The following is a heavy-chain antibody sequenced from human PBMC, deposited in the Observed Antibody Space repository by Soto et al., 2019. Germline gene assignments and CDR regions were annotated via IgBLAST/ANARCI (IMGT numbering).Heavy chain of an antibody. J-gene: IGHJ3*02. CDR3: VRGPRYCSGGSCYPDAFDI. D-gene: IGHD2-15*01. Sequence: ASVKVSCKASGYTFTSYDINWVRQATGQGLEWMGWMNPNSGNTGYAQKFQGRVTMTRNTSISTAYMELSSLRSEDTAVYYCVRGPRYCSGGSCYPDAFDIWGQGTMVTVSS. V-gene: IGHV1-8*01. CDR1: GYTFTSYD. CDR2: MNPNSGNT.